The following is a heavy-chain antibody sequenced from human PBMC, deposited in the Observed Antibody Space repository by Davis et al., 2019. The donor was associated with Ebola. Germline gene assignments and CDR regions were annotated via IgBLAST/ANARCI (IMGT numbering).Heavy chain of an antibody. J-gene: IGHJ4*02. CDR3: ARAPYYYDVSGFYVDF. V-gene: IGHV5-51*01. D-gene: IGHD3-22*01. CDR1: GYSFTSYW. Sequence: GESLKISCKGSGYSFTSYWIAWVRQMPGKGLEWMGFIFPDDSETRYSQSFEGQVIFSADKSISTAYLQWSSLKASDTATYYCARAPYYYDVSGFYVDFWGQGTLVTVSS. CDR2: IFPDDSET.